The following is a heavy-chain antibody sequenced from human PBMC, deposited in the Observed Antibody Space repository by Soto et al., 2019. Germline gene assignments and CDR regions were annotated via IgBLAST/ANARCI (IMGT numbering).Heavy chain of an antibody. V-gene: IGHV3-48*04. CDR2: ISSGGSAI. D-gene: IGHD2-2*01. Sequence: GGSLRLSCAASGFTFSSYAMHWVRQAPGKGLEWVSYISSGGSAIYYADSVKGRFTISRDNAKNSLYLQMNSLRAEDTAVYYCARVKECSSTSCYARDAFDVWGKGTMVTVSS. CDR3: ARVKECSSTSCYARDAFDV. J-gene: IGHJ3*01. CDR1: GFTFSSYA.